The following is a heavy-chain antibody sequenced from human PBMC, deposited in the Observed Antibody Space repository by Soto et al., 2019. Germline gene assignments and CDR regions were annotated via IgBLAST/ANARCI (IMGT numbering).Heavy chain of an antibody. J-gene: IGHJ4*02. CDR2: IIPILGIA. CDR1: GGTFSSYT. CDR3: AREEYYYGSRSVFTG. V-gene: IGHV1-69*08. D-gene: IGHD3-10*01. Sequence: QVQLVQSGAEVKKPGSSVKVSCKASGGTFSSYTISWVRQAPGQGLEWMGRIIPILGIANYAQKFQGRVTITADKSTSTAYMELSSLRSEDTAVYYCAREEYYYGSRSVFTGWGQGTLVTVSS.